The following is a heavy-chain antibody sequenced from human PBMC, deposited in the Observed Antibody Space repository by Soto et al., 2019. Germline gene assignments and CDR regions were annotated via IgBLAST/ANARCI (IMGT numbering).Heavy chain of an antibody. V-gene: IGHV3-48*02. CDR1: GFTFSSYS. Sequence: EVQLVESGGGLVQPGGSLRLSCAASGFTFSSYSMNWVRQAPGKGLEWVSYISSSSSTIYYADSVKGRFTISRDNAKNSLYLQMNSLRDEDTAVYYCARGGYYYDSSGYSLADYLGQGTLVTVSS. CDR2: ISSSSSTI. D-gene: IGHD3-22*01. J-gene: IGHJ4*02. CDR3: ARGGYYYDSSGYSLADY.